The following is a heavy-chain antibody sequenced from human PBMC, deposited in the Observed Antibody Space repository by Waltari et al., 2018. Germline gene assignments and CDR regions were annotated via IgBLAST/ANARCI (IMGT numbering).Heavy chain of an antibody. D-gene: IGHD4-4*01. CDR3: ARRSNSDYILDY. Sequence: QVQLVQSGAEVKKPGSSVKVSCKASGGTFNSYAISWVRQVPGQGLEWMGGILPFLGIADYAQKFQGRVTITADESTTTAYMDLSSLRSDDTAVYYCARRSNSDYILDYWGQGTLVTVFS. V-gene: IGHV1-69*12. CDR2: ILPFLGIA. CDR1: GGTFNSYA. J-gene: IGHJ4*02.